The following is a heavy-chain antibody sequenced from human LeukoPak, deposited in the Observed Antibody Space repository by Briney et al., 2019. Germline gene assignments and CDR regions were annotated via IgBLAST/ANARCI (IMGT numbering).Heavy chain of an antibody. J-gene: IGHJ4*02. CDR1: GYTFTSYG. CDR2: ISAYNGNT. V-gene: IGHV1-18*01. CDR3: ARGPLLWFGESSFDY. Sequence: GASVKVSCKASGYTFTSYGISRVRQAPGQGLEWMGWISAYNGNTNYAQKLQGRVTMTTDTSTSTAYMELRSLRSDDTAVYYCARGPLLWFGESSFDYWGQGTLVTVSS. D-gene: IGHD3-10*01.